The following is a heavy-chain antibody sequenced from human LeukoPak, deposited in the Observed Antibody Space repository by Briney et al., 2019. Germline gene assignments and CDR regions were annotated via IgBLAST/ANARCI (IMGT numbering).Heavy chain of an antibody. V-gene: IGHV3-21*01. Sequence: GGSLRLSCAASGFTFSSYSMNWVRQAPGKGLEWVSTISSSSSYIYYDDSVKGRFTISRDNAKNSLYLQMNSLRAEDTAVYYCARGWPPNDYDSSGYGDYWGQGTLVTVSS. J-gene: IGHJ4*02. CDR3: ARGWPPNDYDSSGYGDY. CDR2: ISSSSSYI. CDR1: GFTFSSYS. D-gene: IGHD3-22*01.